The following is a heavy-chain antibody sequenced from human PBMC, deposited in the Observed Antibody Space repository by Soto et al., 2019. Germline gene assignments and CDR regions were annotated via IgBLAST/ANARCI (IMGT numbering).Heavy chain of an antibody. CDR1: GGTFSSYA. J-gene: IGHJ4*02. V-gene: IGHV1-69*12. Sequence: QVQLVQSGAEVKKPGSSVKVSCKASGGTFSSYAISWVRQAPGQGLEWMGGIIPLCGTPNYAPTFQGRVTITAEESTSTAYMELSSLRSEDTALYYCANQRKEGATHWGQGTLVTVSS. CDR2: IIPLCGTP. D-gene: IGHD1-26*01. CDR3: ANQRKEGATH.